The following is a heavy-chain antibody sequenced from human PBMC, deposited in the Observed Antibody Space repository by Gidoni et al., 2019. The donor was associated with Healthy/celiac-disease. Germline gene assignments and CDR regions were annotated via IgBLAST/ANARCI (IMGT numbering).Heavy chain of an antibody. Sequence: QVQLVESGGGVVQPGRSLRLSCAASGFTFSSYGMHWVRQAPGKGLEWVAVIWYDGSNKYYADSVKGRFTISRDNSKNTLYLQMNSLRAEDTAVYYCARDEGLEDWVSLGMDVWGQGTTVTVSS. CDR2: IWYDGSNK. CDR1: GFTFSSYG. V-gene: IGHV3-33*01. CDR3: ARDEGLEDWVSLGMDV. J-gene: IGHJ6*02. D-gene: IGHD1-1*01.